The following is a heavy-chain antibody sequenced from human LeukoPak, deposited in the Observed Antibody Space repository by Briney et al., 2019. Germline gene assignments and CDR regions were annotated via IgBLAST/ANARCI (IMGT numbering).Heavy chain of an antibody. CDR1: GFTFSGYS. D-gene: IGHD5-12*01. V-gene: IGHV3-21*01. Sequence: TGGTLRLSCAASGFTFSGYSMNWVRQAPGKGLEWVSSISSSSSYIYYADPVKGRFTISRDNAKNSLYLQMNSLRAEDTAVYYCARATTSAFDIWGQGTMVTVSS. CDR3: ARATTSAFDI. CDR2: ISSSSSYI. J-gene: IGHJ3*02.